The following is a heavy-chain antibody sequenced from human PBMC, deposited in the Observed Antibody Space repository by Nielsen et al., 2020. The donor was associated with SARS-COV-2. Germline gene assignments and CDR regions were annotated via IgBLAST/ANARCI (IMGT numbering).Heavy chain of an antibody. CDR2: ISGSSSYI. Sequence: GESLKISCAASGFSFGTHGMNWVRQTPGRGLEWVSSISGSSSYIYYADSVKGRFTISRDNAKNSLYLQMNSLRAEDTAVYYCARAEKAVAGPSLFDYWGQGTLVTVSS. J-gene: IGHJ4*02. CDR3: ARAEKAVAGPSLFDY. CDR1: GFSFGTHG. D-gene: IGHD6-19*01. V-gene: IGHV3-21*01.